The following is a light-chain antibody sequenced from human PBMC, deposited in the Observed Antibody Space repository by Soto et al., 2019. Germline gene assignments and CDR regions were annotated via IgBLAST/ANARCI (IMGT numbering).Light chain of an antibody. CDR3: QQYNKWPWT. CDR1: HSVSSSY. Sequence: EIVLTQSPGTLSLSPGERATLSCRPSHSVSSSYLAWYQQKPGQAPRLLIYGASSRATGIPDRFSGSGSGTEFTLTISSLQAEDFAVYYCQQYNKWPWTFGQGTKVDIK. J-gene: IGKJ1*01. V-gene: IGKV3-20*01. CDR2: GAS.